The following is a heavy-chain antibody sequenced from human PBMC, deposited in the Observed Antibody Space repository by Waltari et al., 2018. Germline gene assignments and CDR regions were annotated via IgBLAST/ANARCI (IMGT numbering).Heavy chain of an antibody. D-gene: IGHD3-22*01. J-gene: IGHJ3*02. CDR2: IYPGDSDT. CDR1: GYSFTSYW. V-gene: IGHV5-51*03. Sequence: EVQLVQSGAEVTKPGESRKIHCRGSGYSFTSYWLGWVRQMPGKGLEWMGIIYPGDSDTTYSPSFQGQVTISADKSISTAYLQWSSLKASDTAMYYCARPTYYDSHPYAFDIWGQGTMVTVSS. CDR3: ARPTYYDSHPYAFDI.